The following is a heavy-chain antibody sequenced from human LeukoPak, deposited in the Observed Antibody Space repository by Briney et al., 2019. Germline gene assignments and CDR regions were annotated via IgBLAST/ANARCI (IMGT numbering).Heavy chain of an antibody. D-gene: IGHD5-18*01. CDR2: IDSRSAYI. CDR3: AAYNYGYLADY. CDR1: GSTFSRHS. Sequence: GGSLRPSCAASGSTFSRHSMNWVRQAPGKGLQWVASIDSRSAYIYYADSVKGRFIISRDNAKTSLYLHMNSLRAEDTAVYYCAAYNYGYLADYWGQGTLVTVSS. V-gene: IGHV3-21*01. J-gene: IGHJ4*02.